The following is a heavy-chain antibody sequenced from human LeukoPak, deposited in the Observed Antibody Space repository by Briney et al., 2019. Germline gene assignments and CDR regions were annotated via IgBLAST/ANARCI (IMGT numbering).Heavy chain of an antibody. J-gene: IGHJ4*02. CDR3: AGGSSGLVFDY. CDR1: GGSFSGYY. CDR2: INHSGST. D-gene: IGHD6-19*01. V-gene: IGHV4-34*01. Sequence: PSETLSLTCAVYGGSFSGYYWSWIRQPPGKGLEWIGEINHSGSTYYNPSLKSRVTISVDTSKNQFSLKLSSVAAADTAVYYCAGGSSGLVFDYWGQGTLVTVSS.